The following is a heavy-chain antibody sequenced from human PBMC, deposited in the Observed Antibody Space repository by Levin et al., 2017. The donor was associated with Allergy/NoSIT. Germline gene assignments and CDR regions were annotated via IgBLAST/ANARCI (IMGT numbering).Heavy chain of an antibody. CDR3: GRDRGTGWYDNAFEI. V-gene: IGHV1-18*01. Sequence: ASVKVSCKASGYTFRVYGIIWVRQAPGEGLEWLGWISPNNGHTKVSHKVQGRVTMTTDASTTTAYLDIRSLTSDDTAVYYCGRDRGTGWYDNAFEIWGQGTLVSVSS. D-gene: IGHD6-19*01. CDR1: GYTFRVYG. J-gene: IGHJ3*02. CDR2: ISPNNGHT.